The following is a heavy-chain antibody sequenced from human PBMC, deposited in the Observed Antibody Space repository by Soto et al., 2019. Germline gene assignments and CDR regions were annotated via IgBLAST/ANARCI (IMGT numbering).Heavy chain of an antibody. CDR3: ARRTAARDYYYYGMDV. CDR1: GYSFTSYW. Sequence: EVQLVQSGAEVKKPGESLRISCKGSGYSFTSYWISWVRQMPGKGLEWKGRIDPSDSYTNYSPSFQGHVTISADKSISTAYLQWSSLKASDTAMYYCARRTAARDYYYYGMDVWGQGTTVTVSS. J-gene: IGHJ6*02. V-gene: IGHV5-10-1*03. CDR2: IDPSDSYT. D-gene: IGHD6-6*01.